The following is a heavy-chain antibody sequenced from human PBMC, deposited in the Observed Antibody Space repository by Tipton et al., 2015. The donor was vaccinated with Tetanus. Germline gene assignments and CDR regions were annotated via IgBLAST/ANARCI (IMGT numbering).Heavy chain of an antibody. CDR1: GASVSGGTDY. CDR2: IYSSGST. D-gene: IGHD1-26*01. Sequence: TLSLTCTVSGASVSGGTDYWTWIRQPAGKGLEWIGRIYSSGSTNYNPSLKSRVTMSIDTSKNQFSLELTSVTAADTAVYYCARDFRERSGTYFSYYYTMDVWGQGTTVTVSS. CDR3: ARDFRERSGTYFSYYYTMDV. J-gene: IGHJ6*02. V-gene: IGHV4-61*02.